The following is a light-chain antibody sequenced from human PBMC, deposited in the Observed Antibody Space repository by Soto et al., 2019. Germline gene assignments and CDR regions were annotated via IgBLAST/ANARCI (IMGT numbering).Light chain of an antibody. Sequence: EIVMTQSPATLSVPPGEGATLSCRASQSVNSRLAWYQHKPGQAPRLLISGASSRATGIPDRFSGSGSATDFTLTISRLEPEDFALYYCQHYGRSPITFGQGTRLEIK. V-gene: IGKV3-20*01. CDR3: QHYGRSPIT. CDR1: QSVNSR. CDR2: GAS. J-gene: IGKJ5*01.